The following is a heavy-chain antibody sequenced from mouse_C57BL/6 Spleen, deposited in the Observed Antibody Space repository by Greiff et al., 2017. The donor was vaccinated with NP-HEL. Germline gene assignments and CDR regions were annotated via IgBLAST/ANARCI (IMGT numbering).Heavy chain of an antibody. V-gene: IGHV1-54*01. J-gene: IGHJ2*01. Sequence: QVQLQQSGAELVRPGTSVKVSCKASGYAFTNYLIEWVKQRPGQGLEWIGVINPGSGGTNYNEKFKGKATLTADKSSSTAYMQLSSLASEDSAVYFCARDSSGYLRDYWGQGTTLTVSS. CDR1: GYAFTNYL. D-gene: IGHD3-2*02. CDR2: INPGSGGT. CDR3: ARDSSGYLRDY.